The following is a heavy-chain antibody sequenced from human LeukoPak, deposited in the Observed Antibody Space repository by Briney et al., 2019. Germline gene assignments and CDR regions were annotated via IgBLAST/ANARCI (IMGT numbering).Heavy chain of an antibody. CDR2: IYYSGNT. CDR1: GGSLGSSSYC. V-gene: IGHV4-39*01. J-gene: IGHJ5*02. CDR3: ARRLTLGSPPGSWFDL. Sequence: PSETLSLTCTVSGGSLGSSSYCWDWIRQPPGKGLEWIGSIYYSGNTHYNPSLKSRVTISVDTSNNLFSLHVTSVTAADTAVYYCARRLTLGSPPGSWFDLWGQGTLVTVSS. D-gene: IGHD3-10*01.